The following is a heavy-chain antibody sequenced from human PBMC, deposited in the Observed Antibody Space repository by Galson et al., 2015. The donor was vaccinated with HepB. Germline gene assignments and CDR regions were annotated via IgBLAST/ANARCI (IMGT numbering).Heavy chain of an antibody. CDR1: GFTFSSYG. CDR3: HNYYDSSGYVVAV. D-gene: IGHD3-22*01. Sequence: SLRLSCAASGFTFSSYGMHWVRQAPGKGLEWVAVIWYDGSNKYYADSVKGRFTTSRDNSKNTLYLQMNSLRAEDTAVYYCHNYYDSSGYVVAVWGQGTTVTVSS. V-gene: IGHV3-33*08. J-gene: IGHJ6*02. CDR2: IWYDGSNK.